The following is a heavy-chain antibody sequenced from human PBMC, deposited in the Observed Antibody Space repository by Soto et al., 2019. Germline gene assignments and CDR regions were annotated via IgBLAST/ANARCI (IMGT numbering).Heavy chain of an antibody. D-gene: IGHD6-19*01. CDR2: ISSSATTI. V-gene: IGHV3-48*03. CDR3: ARGAYSSGPFDY. J-gene: IGHJ4*02. Sequence: PVGSLRLSCAASGFTFRSFEMNWVRQAPGKGLEWVSYISSSATTIYDAESVKGRFIISRDNAKTSLYLQMNSLRAEDTAVYYCARGAYSSGPFDYWGQGTLVTVSS. CDR1: GFTFRSFE.